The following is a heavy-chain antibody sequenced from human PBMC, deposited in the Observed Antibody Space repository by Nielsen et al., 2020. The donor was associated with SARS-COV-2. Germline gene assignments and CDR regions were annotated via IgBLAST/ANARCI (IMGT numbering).Heavy chain of an antibody. D-gene: IGHD6-6*01. J-gene: IGHJ6*03. V-gene: IGHV3-30-3*01. CDR3: ARESSSSAYYYYYYYMDV. CDR1: GFTFSSYA. CDR2: ISYDGSNK. Sequence: GESLKISCAASGFTFSSYAMHWVRQAPGKGLEWVAVISYDGSNKYYADSVKGRFTISRDNSKNTLYLQMNSLRAEDTAVYYCARESSSSAYYYYYYYMDVWGKGTTVTVSS.